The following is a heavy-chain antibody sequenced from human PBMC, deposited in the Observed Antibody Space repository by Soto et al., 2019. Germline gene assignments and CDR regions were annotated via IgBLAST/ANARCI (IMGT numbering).Heavy chain of an antibody. J-gene: IGHJ4*02. CDR3: ARGTIVARQHLDY. Sequence: QVQLMESGGGVVQPGTSLRLSCAASGFTFSSYAMHWARQAPGKGLEWVTVISIRGGDEYYAESVRGRFTISRDDSKNTLYLQIDSLRVEDTAVYYCARGTIVARQHLDYWGQGTLVTVSS. D-gene: IGHD6-6*01. V-gene: IGHV3-30*03. CDR1: GFTFSSYA. CDR2: ISIRGGDE.